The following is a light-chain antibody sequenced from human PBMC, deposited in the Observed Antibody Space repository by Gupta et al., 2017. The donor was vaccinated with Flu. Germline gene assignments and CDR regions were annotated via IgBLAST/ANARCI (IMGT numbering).Light chain of an antibody. CDR3: HSADNSGSNRV. J-gene: IGLJ2*01. CDR1: ALTNQY. CDR2: KDK. V-gene: IGLV3-25*01. Sequence: SSALPQPPLVSVAPGQTARNTCPGDALTNQYAYWYQQKAGQAPAMLIYKDKRRASGIPERFSGSNSGTTVTLTISGVQAEDEADYYCHSADNSGSNRVFGGGTKLTVL.